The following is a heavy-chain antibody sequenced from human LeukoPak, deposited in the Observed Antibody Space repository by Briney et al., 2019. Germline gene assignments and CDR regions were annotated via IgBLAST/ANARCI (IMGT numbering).Heavy chain of an antibody. V-gene: IGHV3-9*01. Sequence: GGSLRLSCAASGFTFDDYAMHWVRQAPGKGLEWVSGISWNSGSIGYADSVKGRFTISRDNAKNSLYLQMNSLRAEDTALYYCAIAPTYSYGSGSPRSYFDYWGQGTLVIVSS. CDR1: GFTFDDYA. D-gene: IGHD3-10*01. CDR3: AIAPTYSYGSGSPRSYFDY. J-gene: IGHJ4*02. CDR2: ISWNSGSI.